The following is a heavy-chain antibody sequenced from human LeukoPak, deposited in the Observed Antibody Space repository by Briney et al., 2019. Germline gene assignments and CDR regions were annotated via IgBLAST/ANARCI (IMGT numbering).Heavy chain of an antibody. CDR2: IYTSGGT. J-gene: IGHJ4*02. Sequence: KPSETLSLTCTVSGDSISSYYWSWIRQPPGKGLEWIGYIYTSGGTYYIPSLKGRVTISIDTSKNQFSLKLSSVTAADSAVYYCARLTRLSTSPDRYYLDYWGQGTLVTVSS. D-gene: IGHD6-6*01. CDR3: ARLTRLSTSPDRYYLDY. CDR1: GDSISSYY. V-gene: IGHV4-4*09.